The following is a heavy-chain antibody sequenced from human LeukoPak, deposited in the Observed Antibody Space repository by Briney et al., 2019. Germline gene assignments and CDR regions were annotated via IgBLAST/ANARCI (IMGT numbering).Heavy chain of an antibody. CDR2: ISYDGSNK. J-gene: IGHJ4*02. D-gene: IGHD3-10*01. Sequence: PGGSLRLSCAASGFTFSSYAMHWVRQAPGKGLEWVAVISYDGSNKYYADSVKGRFTISRDNSKNTLYLQMNSLRAEDTAVYYCARDLSYYYGSGSSYYFDYWGQGTLVTVSS. V-gene: IGHV3-30-3*01. CDR3: ARDLSYYYGSGSSYYFDY. CDR1: GFTFSSYA.